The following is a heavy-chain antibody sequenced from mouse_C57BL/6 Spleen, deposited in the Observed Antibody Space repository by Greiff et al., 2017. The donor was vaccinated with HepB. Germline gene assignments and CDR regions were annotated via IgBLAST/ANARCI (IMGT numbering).Heavy chain of an antibody. CDR2: INPNNGGT. CDR3: VRCDSGVYYAMYY. V-gene: IGHV1-18*01. J-gene: IGHJ4*01. CDR1: GYTFTDYN. D-gene: IGHD2-4*01. Sequence: EVKLVESGPELVKPGASVKIPCKASGYTFTDYNMDWVKQSHGKSLEWIGVINPNNGGTSYNQKFKGKATLTVDKSSSTAYMERRSLTSEDTAVYFCVRCDSGVYYAMYYWGQGTSVTVSS.